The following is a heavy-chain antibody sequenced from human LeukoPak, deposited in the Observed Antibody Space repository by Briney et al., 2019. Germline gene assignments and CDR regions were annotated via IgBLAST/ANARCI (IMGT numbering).Heavy chain of an antibody. D-gene: IGHD2-21*02. CDR2: IKQDGSEK. J-gene: IGHJ5*02. CDR3: ARDRGSKSIVVVTAIGNWFDP. Sequence: GGSLRLSCAASGFTFSSYWMSWVRQAPGKGLEWVANIKQDGSEKYYVDSVKGRFTISRDNAKNSLYLQMNSLRAEDTAVYYCARDRGSKSIVVVTAIGNWFDPWGQGTLVTVSS. V-gene: IGHV3-7*01. CDR1: GFTFSSYW.